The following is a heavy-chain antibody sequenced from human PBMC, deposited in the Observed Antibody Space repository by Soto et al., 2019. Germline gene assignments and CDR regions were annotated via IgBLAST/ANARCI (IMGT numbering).Heavy chain of an antibody. J-gene: IGHJ4*02. CDR1: GFTFSSYA. V-gene: IGHV3-23*01. D-gene: IGHD5-12*01. Sequence: PGGSLRLSCAASGFTFSSYAMSWVRQAPGKGLEWVSAISGSGGSTYYADSVKGRFTIFRDNAKNTLYLQMNSLRAEDTAVYYCANVWVAWDYWGQGTLVTVSS. CDR3: ANVWVAWDY. CDR2: ISGSGGST.